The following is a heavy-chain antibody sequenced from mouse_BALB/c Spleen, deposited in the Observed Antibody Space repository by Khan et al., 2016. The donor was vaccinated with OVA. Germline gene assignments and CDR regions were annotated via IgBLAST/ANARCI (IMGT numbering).Heavy chain of an antibody. V-gene: IGHV5-9-3*01. CDR1: GFTFSSYA. CDR3: ARHNFGPFAY. D-gene: IGHD1-3*01. CDR2: INSDGTYT. J-gene: IGHJ3*01. Sequence: EVELVESGGGLVKPGGSLKLSCAASGFTFSSYAMSWVRQTPEKRLEWVATINSDGTYTYYPDSVKGRFPISRDNAKNHLYLQMSSLRSEDTAMYYCARHNFGPFAYWGQGTLVTVSA.